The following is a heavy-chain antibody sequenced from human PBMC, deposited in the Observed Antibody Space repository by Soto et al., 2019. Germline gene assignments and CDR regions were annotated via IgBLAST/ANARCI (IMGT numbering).Heavy chain of an antibody. J-gene: IGHJ4*02. CDR1: GYTFTSYD. V-gene: IGHV1-8*01. CDR3: ARGLYSSGWTDY. Sequence: ASVKVSCKASGYTFTSYDINWVRQATGQGLEWMGWMNPNSSNTGYAQKFQGRVTMTRNTSISTAYMELSSLRSEDTAVYYCARGLYSSGWTDYWGQGTLVTVSS. CDR2: MNPNSSNT. D-gene: IGHD6-19*01.